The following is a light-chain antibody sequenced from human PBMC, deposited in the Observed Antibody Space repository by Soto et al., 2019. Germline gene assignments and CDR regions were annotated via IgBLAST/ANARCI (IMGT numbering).Light chain of an antibody. CDR3: QQSYSTPRT. J-gene: IGKJ2*02. CDR2: AAS. V-gene: IGKV1-39*01. CDR1: QSISNY. Sequence: DIQMTQSPSSLSASVGDRVTITCRASQSISNYLNWYQQKPGKAPKLLIYAASSLQSGVPSRFSVSRSGTDFTLTISSLQPEDFATYYCQQSYSTPRTFGQGTKLEIK.